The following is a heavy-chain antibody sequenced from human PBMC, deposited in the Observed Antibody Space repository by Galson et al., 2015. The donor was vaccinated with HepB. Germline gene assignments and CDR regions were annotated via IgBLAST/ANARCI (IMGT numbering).Heavy chain of an antibody. CDR3: ARADYYDSSGYYNFDY. J-gene: IGHJ4*02. CDR1: GYTFTSYG. V-gene: IGHV1-18*01. D-gene: IGHD3-22*01. Sequence: SVKVSCKASGYTFTSYGISWVRQAPGQGLEWMGWISAYNGNTNYAQKLQGRVTMTTDTSTSTAYMELRSLRSDDTAVYYCARADYYDSSGYYNFDYWGQGTLATVSS. CDR2: ISAYNGNT.